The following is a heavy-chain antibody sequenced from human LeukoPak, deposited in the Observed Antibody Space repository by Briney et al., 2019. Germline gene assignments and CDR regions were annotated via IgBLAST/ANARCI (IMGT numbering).Heavy chain of an antibody. CDR3: ARHPYGVLDY. D-gene: IGHD4-17*01. V-gene: IGHV3-21*01. J-gene: IGHJ4*02. CDR2: ISSTSRYI. Sequence: GGSLRLSCAASGFTFNSYTMNWVRQAPGKGLEWVSSISSTSRYIYYADSVKGRFTISRDNAKNSLYLQMNYLRAGDTAVYYCARHPYGVLDYWGQGTLVTVSS. CDR1: GFTFNSYT.